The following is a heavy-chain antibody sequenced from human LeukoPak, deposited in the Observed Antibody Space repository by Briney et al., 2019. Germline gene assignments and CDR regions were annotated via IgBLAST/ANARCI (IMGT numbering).Heavy chain of an antibody. D-gene: IGHD6-6*01. V-gene: IGHV4-59*01. CDR1: GGSISYYY. J-gene: IGHJ4*02. Sequence: PSETLSLTCTVSGGSISYYYWSWIRQPPGKGLEWIGYIYYTGSTNYNPSLTSRVNISVDTSKNQFSLNLTSVTAADTAVYYCARWASIAVVRFDYWGQGTLVTVSS. CDR2: IYYTGST. CDR3: ARWASIAVVRFDY.